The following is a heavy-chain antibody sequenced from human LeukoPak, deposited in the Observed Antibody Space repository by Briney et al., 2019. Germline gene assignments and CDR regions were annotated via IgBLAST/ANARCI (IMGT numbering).Heavy chain of an antibody. D-gene: IGHD4-11*01. J-gene: IGHJ4*02. CDR1: GFTFSNYW. Sequence: PGGSLRLSCAGSGFTFSNYWMTWVRQAPGKGQEWVANIKQEGSEKSYVDSVKGRFTISRDNAKNSLFLQMNSLRAEDTAVYYCARGKTTHDYWGQGTLVTVSS. CDR2: IKQEGSEK. CDR3: ARGKTTHDY. V-gene: IGHV3-7*01.